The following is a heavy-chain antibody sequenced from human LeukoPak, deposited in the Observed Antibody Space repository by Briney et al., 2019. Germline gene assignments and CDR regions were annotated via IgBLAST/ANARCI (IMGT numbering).Heavy chain of an antibody. J-gene: IGHJ5*02. V-gene: IGHV4-4*07. Sequence: SETLSLTCTVSGGSISSYYWSWIRQPAGKGLEWIGRIYTSGSTNYNPSLKSRVTMSVDTSKNQFSLKLSSVTAADTAVYYCARYVSSSWYPDWFDPWSQGTLVTVSS. CDR1: GGSISSYY. D-gene: IGHD6-13*01. CDR2: IYTSGST. CDR3: ARYVSSSWYPDWFDP.